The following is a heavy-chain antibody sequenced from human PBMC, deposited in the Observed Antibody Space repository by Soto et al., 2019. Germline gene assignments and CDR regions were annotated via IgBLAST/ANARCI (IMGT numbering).Heavy chain of an antibody. CDR3: VRAPLDYYSADYFDN. J-gene: IGHJ4*02. D-gene: IGHD2-21*01. V-gene: IGHV1-8*01. Sequence: ASVKVSCKASGYTFTNNDINWVRQAAGQGLEWMGWMNPYSGDTGYARNFHGRVTMTRDNSITTAYMELSSLRSEDTAVYYCVRAPLDYYSADYFDNWGQGTLVTVSS. CDR1: GYTFTNND. CDR2: MNPYSGDT.